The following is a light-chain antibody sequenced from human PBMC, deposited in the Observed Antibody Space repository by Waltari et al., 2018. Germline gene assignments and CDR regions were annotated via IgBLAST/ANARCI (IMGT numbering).Light chain of an antibody. CDR1: SGSVSTTSY. CDR2: STN. V-gene: IGLV8-61*01. Sequence: QTVVTQEPSFSVSPGGTVTLTCGLSSGSVSTTSYPSWYQQTPGQAPRTLIYSTNTLSSGVPDRFSGSIPGNKAALTITGAQAEDESDYYCVLYMGSGIWVFGGGTKLTVL. CDR3: VLYMGSGIWV. J-gene: IGLJ3*02.